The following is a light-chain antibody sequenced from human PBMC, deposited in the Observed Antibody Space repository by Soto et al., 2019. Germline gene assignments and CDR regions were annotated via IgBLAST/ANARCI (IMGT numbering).Light chain of an antibody. CDR3: SSLAGFAGNYAVV. V-gene: IGLV2-8*01. J-gene: IGLJ2*01. Sequence: QSALTQPPSASGSPGQSVTISCSGTSSDVGGYNYVSWYQRHPGQAPKLMIYDVATRPTGVPDRFSGSKSGNTASLTVSGLQAEDEATYYCSSLAGFAGNYAVVFGGGTKLTVL. CDR1: SSDVGGYNY. CDR2: DVA.